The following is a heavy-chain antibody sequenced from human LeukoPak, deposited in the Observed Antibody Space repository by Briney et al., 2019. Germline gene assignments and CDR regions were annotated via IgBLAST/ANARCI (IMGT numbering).Heavy chain of an antibody. CDR3: ARDLYGVSHDY. J-gene: IGHJ4*02. D-gene: IGHD4-17*01. CDR2: IYSSGMT. CDR1: GFTVSSNY. Sequence: VGSLRLSCAASGFTVSSNYMSWVRQAPGKGLEWVSVIYSSGMTYYADSVKGRFTISRDNSKNTLYLHMNSLRAEDTAVYYCARDLYGVSHDYWGQGTLVTVSS. V-gene: IGHV3-53*05.